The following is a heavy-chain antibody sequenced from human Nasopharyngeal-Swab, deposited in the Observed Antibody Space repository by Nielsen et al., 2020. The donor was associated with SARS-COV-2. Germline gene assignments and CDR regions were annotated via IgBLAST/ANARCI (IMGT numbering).Heavy chain of an antibody. D-gene: IGHD6-13*01. CDR1: GGFFSGYY. CDR2: INHSGST. V-gene: IGHV4-34*01. CDR3: ARDHWVGSSRVGYLFDP. Sequence: SATLPLTCAVYGGFFSGYYWSWIRQPPGKGLEWIGEINHSGSTNYNPSLKSRVTISVDTSKNQFSLKLSSVTAADTAVYYCARDHWVGSSRVGYLFDPWGQGTLVIVSS. J-gene: IGHJ5*02.